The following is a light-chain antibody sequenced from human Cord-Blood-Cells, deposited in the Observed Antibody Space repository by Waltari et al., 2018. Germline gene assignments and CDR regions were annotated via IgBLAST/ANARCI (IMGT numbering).Light chain of an antibody. CDR3: QQYNSYRT. V-gene: IGKV1-5*03. Sequence: DIQMTQSPSTLSASVGDRVTNTGRASQSISSLLAWYQQKPGKAPKLQIYKASSLESGVPTRFSGIGSGTEFTLTISSLQPDDFATYYCQQYNSYRTFGQGTKVEIK. CDR2: KAS. J-gene: IGKJ1*01. CDR1: QSISSL.